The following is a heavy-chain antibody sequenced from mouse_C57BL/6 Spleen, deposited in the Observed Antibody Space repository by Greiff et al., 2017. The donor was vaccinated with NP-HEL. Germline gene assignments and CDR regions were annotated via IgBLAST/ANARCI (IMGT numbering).Heavy chain of an antibody. J-gene: IGHJ3*01. CDR3: AGAYYSNWFAY. CDR1: GYTFTDYY. D-gene: IGHD2-5*01. Sequence: VQLQQSGAELVRPGASVKLSCKASGYTFTDYYIHWVKQRPGQGLEWIARIYPGRGNTYYNEKFKGKATLTAEKSSSTAYMQLSSLTSEDSAVYFCAGAYYSNWFAYWGQGTLVTVSA. V-gene: IGHV1-76*01. CDR2: IYPGRGNT.